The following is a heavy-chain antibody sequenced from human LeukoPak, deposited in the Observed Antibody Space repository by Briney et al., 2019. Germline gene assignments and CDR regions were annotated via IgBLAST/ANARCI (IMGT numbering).Heavy chain of an antibody. CDR1: GYTFTGYY. Sequence: GASVKVSCKASGYTFTGYYMHWVRQAPGQGLEWMGWINPNSGGTNYAQKFQGRVTMTRDTSISTAYMELSRLRSDDTAVYYCAXXXXXXXXLAEWVYYYYYMDVWGKGTTVTVSS. J-gene: IGHJ6*03. CDR2: INPNSGGT. V-gene: IGHV1-2*02. CDR3: AXXXXXXXXLAEWVYYYYYMDV. D-gene: IGHD1-26*01.